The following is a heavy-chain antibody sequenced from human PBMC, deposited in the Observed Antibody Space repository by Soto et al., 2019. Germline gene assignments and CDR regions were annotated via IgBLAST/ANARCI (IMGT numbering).Heavy chain of an antibody. V-gene: IGHV1-69*01. CDR3: ARDGSVTPLPWLYP. CDR2: IIPIFGTA. J-gene: IGHJ5*02. CDR1: GGTFRSYA. D-gene: IGHD4-17*01. Sequence: QVQLVQSVAEVKKPGSSVKVSCKASGGTFRSYAISWVRQAPGQGLEWMGGIIPIFGTANYAQQFQGRVTITADESTSTAYMDLSRLRSEDTAVYYCARDGSVTPLPWLYPWGQGTLVTVSS.